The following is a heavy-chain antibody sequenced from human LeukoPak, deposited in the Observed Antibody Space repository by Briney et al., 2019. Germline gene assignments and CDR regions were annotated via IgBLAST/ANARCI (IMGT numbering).Heavy chain of an antibody. J-gene: IGHJ6*02. D-gene: IGHD3-22*01. CDR1: GFTVSSYS. V-gene: IGHV3-48*01. CDR2: ISSSSSTI. Sequence: PGGSLRLSCAASGFTVSSYSMNWVRQAPGKGLEWVSYISSSSSTIYYADSVKGRFTISRDNAKNSLYLQMNSLRAEDTAVYYCARDGASLYYYDSSGYTRYGMDVWGQGTTVTVSS. CDR3: ARDGASLYYYDSSGYTRYGMDV.